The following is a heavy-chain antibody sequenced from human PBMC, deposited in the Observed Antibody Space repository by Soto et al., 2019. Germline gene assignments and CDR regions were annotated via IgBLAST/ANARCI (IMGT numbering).Heavy chain of an antibody. D-gene: IGHD4-17*01. CDR3: ARRPTVTDDISHNWFDP. CDR1: GFTFSSYW. CDR2: IKQDGSEK. Sequence: EVQLVESGGGLVQPGGSLRLSCAASGFTFSSYWMSWVRQAPGKGLEWVANIKQDGSEKYYVDSVKGRFTISRDNAKNSLYLQMNSLRAEDTAVYYCARRPTVTDDISHNWFDPWGQGTLVTVSS. J-gene: IGHJ5*02. V-gene: IGHV3-7*01.